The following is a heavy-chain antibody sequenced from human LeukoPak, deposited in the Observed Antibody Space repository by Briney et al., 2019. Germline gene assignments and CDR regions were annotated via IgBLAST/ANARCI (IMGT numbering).Heavy chain of an antibody. Sequence: PSETLSLTCTDSGGSISSSSYYWGWIRQPPGKGLDWIGSIYYSGSTYYNPSLKSRVTISVDTSKNQFSLRLSSVTAADTAVYYCARLGLLYYFDYWGQGTLVTVSS. V-gene: IGHV4-39*01. CDR3: ARLGLLYYFDY. D-gene: IGHD3-10*01. CDR1: GGSISSSSYY. J-gene: IGHJ4*02. CDR2: IYYSGST.